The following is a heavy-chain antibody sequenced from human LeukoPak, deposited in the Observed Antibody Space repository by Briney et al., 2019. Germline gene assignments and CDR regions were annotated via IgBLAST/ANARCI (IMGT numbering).Heavy chain of an antibody. D-gene: IGHD1-7*01. CDR1: GFTFSSYA. CDR2: ISGSGGST. V-gene: IGHV3-23*01. CDR3: AKSRTGTGRSFFDY. Sequence: GGSLRLSCAASGFTFSSYAMSWVRQAPGKGLEWVSSISGSGGSTYYADSVKGRFTISRDSSKNTLYLQMNSLRAEDTAVHYCAKSRTGTGRSFFDYWGQGTLVTVSS. J-gene: IGHJ4*02.